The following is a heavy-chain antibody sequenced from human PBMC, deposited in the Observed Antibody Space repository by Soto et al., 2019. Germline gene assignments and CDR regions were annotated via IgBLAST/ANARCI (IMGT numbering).Heavy chain of an antibody. J-gene: IGHJ4*02. CDR3: AKALGELSTESYDY. V-gene: IGHV3-30*18. D-gene: IGHD3-16*02. CDR2: ISYDGSGK. CDR1: GFTFSSYA. Sequence: QVQLVESGGGVVQPGRSLRLSCAASGFTFSSYAMHWVRQAPGKGLEWVAVISYDGSGKYYADSVKGRFTISRDNSKNALNLQMTSLRAADTAGYYCAKALGELSTESYDYWGQGTLITVSS.